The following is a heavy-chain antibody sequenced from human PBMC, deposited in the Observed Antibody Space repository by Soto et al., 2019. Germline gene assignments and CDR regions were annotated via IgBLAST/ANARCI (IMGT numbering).Heavy chain of an antibody. CDR3: ARVAPPYQHKLGEYNWLDP. CDR2: IYYSGST. J-gene: IGHJ5*02. CDR1: GGSISSGDYY. D-gene: IGHD2-2*01. Sequence: ASETLSLTCTVSGGSISSGDYYWSWIRQPPGKGLEWIGYIYYSGSTYYNPSLKSRVTISVDTSKNQFSLKLSSVTAADTAVYYCARVAPPYQHKLGEYNWLDPWGQGTLVTVYS. V-gene: IGHV4-30-4*01.